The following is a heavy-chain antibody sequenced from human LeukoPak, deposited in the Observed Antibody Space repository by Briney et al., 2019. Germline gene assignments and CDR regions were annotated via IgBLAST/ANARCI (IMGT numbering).Heavy chain of an antibody. D-gene: IGHD3-22*01. CDR3: AKFYFDSSGYYDVFDI. Sequence: SETLSLTCTVSGGSISSSSYYWGWIRQPPGKGLEWTGSIYYSGSTYYNPSLKSRVTISVDTSKNQFSLKLSSVTAADTAVYFCAKFYFDSSGYYDVFDIWGQGTMVTVSS. V-gene: IGHV4-39*07. CDR1: GGSISSSSYY. J-gene: IGHJ3*02. CDR2: IYYSGST.